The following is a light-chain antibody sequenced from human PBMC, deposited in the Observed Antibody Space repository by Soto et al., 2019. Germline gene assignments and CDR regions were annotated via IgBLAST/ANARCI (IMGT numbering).Light chain of an antibody. Sequence: QSVLTQPPSVSGAPGQRIIISCTGSSSNIGAGFDVHSYQHLPGTAPKLLVYDNDNRPSGLPARFSDSRSGTSASLAITSLQADDEADYYCQSYDNSLSGGVFGGGTKLTVL. V-gene: IGLV1-40*01. J-gene: IGLJ2*01. CDR3: QSYDNSLSGGV. CDR2: DND. CDR1: SSNIGAGFD.